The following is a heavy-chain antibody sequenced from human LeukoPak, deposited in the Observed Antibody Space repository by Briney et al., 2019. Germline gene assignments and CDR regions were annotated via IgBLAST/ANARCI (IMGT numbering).Heavy chain of an antibody. D-gene: IGHD3-22*01. CDR1: GFTFSSYA. J-gene: IGHJ3*02. CDR2: ISGSGGST. V-gene: IGHV3-23*01. CDR3: AKDLPPYYYDSRTSDAFDI. Sequence: GGSLRLSCAASGFTFSSYAMSWVRQAPGKGLEWVSAISGSGGSTYYADSVKGRFTISRDNSKNTLYLQMNSLRAEVTAVYYCAKDLPPYYYDSRTSDAFDIWGQGTMVTVSS.